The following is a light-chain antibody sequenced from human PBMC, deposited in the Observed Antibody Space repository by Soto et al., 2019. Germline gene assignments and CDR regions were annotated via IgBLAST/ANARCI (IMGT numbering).Light chain of an antibody. CDR1: NSDVGAYNY. V-gene: IGLV2-14*01. Sequence: QSALTQPASVSGSPGQSITIPCTGTNSDVGAYNYVSWYQHHPGKAPKLMICEVFIRPSGVSSRFSGSKSGSTASLTISGLLAEDEADYYCSSYTTTNTLYVFGTGTKVTVL. J-gene: IGLJ1*01. CDR3: SSYTTTNTLYV. CDR2: EVF.